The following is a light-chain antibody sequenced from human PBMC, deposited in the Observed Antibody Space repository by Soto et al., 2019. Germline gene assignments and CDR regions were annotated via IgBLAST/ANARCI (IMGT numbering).Light chain of an antibody. V-gene: IGLV2-14*01. CDR1: SSDVGGFNY. CDR2: EVS. CDR3: SSFTTSNTCV. J-gene: IGLJ2*01. Sequence: QSALPQPASVSGSLGLSITISCTGTSSDVGGFNYVSWYQQYPGEAPKLLIYEVSNRPSGVSSRFSGSKSGNTASLTISGLQADDEGDYYCSSFTTSNTCVFGGGTKLTVL.